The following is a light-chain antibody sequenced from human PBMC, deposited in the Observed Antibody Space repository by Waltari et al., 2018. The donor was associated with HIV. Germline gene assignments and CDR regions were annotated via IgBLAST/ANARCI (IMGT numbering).Light chain of an antibody. CDR2: ANT. V-gene: IGLV1-40*01. CDR1: SSNIGARYD. CDR3: QSYDSSLNAWV. Sequence: QSVLTQPPSVSGAPGQRVTISCTGSSSNIGARYDAHWYQQFPRPPPNLVIFANTNRPAGIPDRFSGSKSGTSASLVITGVQAEDEADYYCQSYDSSLNAWVFGGGTKLTVL. J-gene: IGLJ3*02.